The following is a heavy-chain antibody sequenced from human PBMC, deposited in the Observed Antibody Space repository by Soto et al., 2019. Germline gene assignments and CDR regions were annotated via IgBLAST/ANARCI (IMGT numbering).Heavy chain of an antibody. J-gene: IGHJ3*02. CDR1: GGSFSGYY. Sequence: PSETLSLTCAVYGGSFSGYYWSWIRQPPGKGLEWIGEINHSGSTNYNPSLKSRVTISVDTSKNQFSLKLSSVTAADTAVYCCARGATLYAFDIWGKGPMVTVSS. V-gene: IGHV4-34*01. CDR2: INHSGST. CDR3: ARGATLYAFDI.